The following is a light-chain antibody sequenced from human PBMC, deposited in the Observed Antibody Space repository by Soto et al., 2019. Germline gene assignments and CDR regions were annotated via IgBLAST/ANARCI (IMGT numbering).Light chain of an antibody. V-gene: IGKV1-9*01. CDR1: HVIRNY. CDR3: QQVNSYPIT. J-gene: IGKJ5*01. CDR2: IAS. Sequence: DIQLTQSPSFLSASLGERFTITCLSSHVIRNYLAWYQQKPGRAPKLLIYIASTLQSGVPSRFSGSYSGTEFTLTITSLQPEDFATYYCQQVNSYPITFGQGTRLEIK.